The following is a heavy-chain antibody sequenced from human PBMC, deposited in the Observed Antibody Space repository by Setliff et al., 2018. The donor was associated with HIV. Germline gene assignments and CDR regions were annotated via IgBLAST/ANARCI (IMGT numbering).Heavy chain of an antibody. Sequence: ASVKVSCKASGYDFSSYSMMWVRQTPGQGLEWLGWISGLTGEVRLAKEFQGRVTLTTSAYTAYMELKSLRSEDRGVYYCARGGLGFLDWCLHDSWGQGTLVTVSS. V-gene: IGHV1-18*04. D-gene: IGHD2-21*02. CDR1: GYDFSSYS. CDR3: ARGGLGFLDWCLHDS. CDR2: ISGLTGEV. J-gene: IGHJ4*02.